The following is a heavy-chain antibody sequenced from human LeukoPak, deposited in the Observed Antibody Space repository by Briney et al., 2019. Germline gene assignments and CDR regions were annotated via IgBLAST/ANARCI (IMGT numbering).Heavy chain of an antibody. D-gene: IGHD1-7*01. J-gene: IGHJ4*02. V-gene: IGHV3-53*01. Sequence: GGSLRLSCAASGFTVSSNYMSWVRQAPGKGLEWVSVIYSGGSTYYADSVKGRFTISRDNSKNTLYLQMNSLRAEDTAVYCCARVSPQKLELVSYWGQGTLVTVSS. CDR1: GFTVSSNY. CDR3: ARVSPQKLELVSY. CDR2: IYSGGST.